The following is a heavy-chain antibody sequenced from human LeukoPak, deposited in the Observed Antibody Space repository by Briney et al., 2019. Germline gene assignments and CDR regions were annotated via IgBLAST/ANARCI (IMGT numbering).Heavy chain of an antibody. Sequence: ASVKVSGKASGYTFTGYYMHWVPQAPGQGLEWMGWINPNSGGTNYAQKFQGRFTMTSDTSISTAYMELGRLRSDDTGVYYCARDLTGVGATQGDYWGQGTLVSVSS. J-gene: IGHJ4*02. D-gene: IGHD1-26*01. CDR1: GYTFTGYY. CDR2: INPNSGGT. V-gene: IGHV1-2*02. CDR3: ARDLTGVGATQGDY.